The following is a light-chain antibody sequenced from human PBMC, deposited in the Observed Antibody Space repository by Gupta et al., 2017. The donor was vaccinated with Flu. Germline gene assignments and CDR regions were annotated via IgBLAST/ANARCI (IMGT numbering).Light chain of an antibody. Sequence: SGSPGQSITISCTGTSSDVGGYNYVSWYQHHPGKTPKLIIYEVTNRPSGVSNRFSGSKSGNTASLTISGLQAEDEADYSCSSYTSNTTPYVFGTVTKVTVL. CDR1: SSDVGGYNY. V-gene: IGLV2-14*01. J-gene: IGLJ1*01. CDR2: EVT. CDR3: SSYTSNTTPYV.